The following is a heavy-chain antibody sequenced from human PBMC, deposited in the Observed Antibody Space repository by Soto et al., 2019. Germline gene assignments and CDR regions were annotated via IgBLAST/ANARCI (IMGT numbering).Heavy chain of an antibody. J-gene: IGHJ4*02. D-gene: IGHD2-15*01. V-gene: IGHV3-30-3*01. Sequence: QVQLVESGGGVVQPGRSLRLSCAASGFTFSSYAMHWVRQAPGKGLEWVAVISYDGSNKYYADSVKGRFTISRDNSKNTLYLQMNSLRAEDTAVYYCARDVHSGGSGGALYSPLFDYWGQGTLVTVSS. CDR3: ARDVHSGGSGGALYSPLFDY. CDR1: GFTFSSYA. CDR2: ISYDGSNK.